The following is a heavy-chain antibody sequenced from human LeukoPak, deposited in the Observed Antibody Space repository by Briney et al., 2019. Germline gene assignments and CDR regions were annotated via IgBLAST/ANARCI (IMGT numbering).Heavy chain of an antibody. Sequence: GGSLRLSCAASGFSFSVYWMHGVRQAPGRGPVWVSRIKTDGSITDYADFVKGRFTISRDNAKNTLYLQMNSLRAEDTAVYYCARDQGRYHLGTFDYWGQGTLLTVSS. CDR2: IKTDGSIT. CDR3: ARDQGRYHLGTFDY. D-gene: IGHD1-20*01. J-gene: IGHJ4*02. CDR1: GFSFSVYW. V-gene: IGHV3-74*01.